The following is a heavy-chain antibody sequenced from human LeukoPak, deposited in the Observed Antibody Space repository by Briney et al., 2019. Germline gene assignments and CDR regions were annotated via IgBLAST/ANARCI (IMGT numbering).Heavy chain of an antibody. J-gene: IGHJ4*02. Sequence: SETLSLTCTVSGASISSYYWSWLRQPPGKGLEGIGYIYYTGSTKYNPSLKSRVTISEDTSKNQFSLKLSSVTAADTAVYYCARDPGLYSSSWFDYWGQGTLVTVSS. D-gene: IGHD6-13*01. V-gene: IGHV4-59*01. CDR1: GASISSYY. CDR3: ARDPGLYSSSWFDY. CDR2: IYYTGST.